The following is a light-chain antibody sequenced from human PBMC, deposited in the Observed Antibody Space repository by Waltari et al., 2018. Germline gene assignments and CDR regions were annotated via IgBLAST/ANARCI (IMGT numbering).Light chain of an antibody. J-gene: IGKJ3*01. V-gene: IGKV3-11*01. Sequence: EIVLTQSPVTLSLSPGEGATLSCKTSQRVGDFLAWYQQRPGQDPRLLICDASLRAAGIPARFGGSGSGTDVTLTISSLDSEDSAVYFCQQRNSWPLTFGPGTTV. CDR2: DAS. CDR1: QRVGDF. CDR3: QQRNSWPLT.